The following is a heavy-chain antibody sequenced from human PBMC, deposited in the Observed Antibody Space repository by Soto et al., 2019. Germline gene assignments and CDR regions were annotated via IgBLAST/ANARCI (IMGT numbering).Heavy chain of an antibody. CDR1: GFTFSSYW. J-gene: IGHJ6*02. V-gene: IGHV3-74*01. CDR2: INSDGSST. Sequence: EVQLVESGGGLVKPGGSLRLSCAASGFTFSSYWMHWVRQAPGKGLVWVSRINSDGSSTSYADSVKGRFTISRDNAKNTLYLQMNSLRAEDTAVYYCARDGIAAAGTYYYYGMDVWGQGTTVTVSS. D-gene: IGHD6-13*01. CDR3: ARDGIAAAGTYYYYGMDV.